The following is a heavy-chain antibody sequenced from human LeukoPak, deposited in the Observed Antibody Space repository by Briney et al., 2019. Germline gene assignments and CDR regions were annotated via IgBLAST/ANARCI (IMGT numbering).Heavy chain of an antibody. CDR2: ISHRGST. V-gene: IGHV4-59*01. CDR1: GGSINGYY. Sequence: SETLSLTCTVSGGSINGYYWSWIRQPPGKTPEWIGYISHRGSTKYNLSLKSRVTMSVDTSKNQFSLKLTSVIAADTAMYYCARGFEGVAGWFDPWGQGTLVTVSS. J-gene: IGHJ5*02. CDR3: ARGFEGVAGWFDP. D-gene: IGHD3-16*01.